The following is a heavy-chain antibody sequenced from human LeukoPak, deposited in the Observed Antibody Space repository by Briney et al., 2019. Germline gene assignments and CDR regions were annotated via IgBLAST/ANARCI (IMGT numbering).Heavy chain of an antibody. CDR1: GFTVTSNY. CDR2: IYSGTNT. J-gene: IGHJ4*02. V-gene: IGHV3-66*01. Sequence: GGSLRLSCAASGFTVTSNYMSWVRQPPGKGLEWVSVIYSGTNTYYADSVKGRFTISRDNSKNTLCLQMNSLRVEDTAVYYCARESSGSYFFYWGQGTLVTVSS. D-gene: IGHD1-26*01. CDR3: ARESSGSYFFY.